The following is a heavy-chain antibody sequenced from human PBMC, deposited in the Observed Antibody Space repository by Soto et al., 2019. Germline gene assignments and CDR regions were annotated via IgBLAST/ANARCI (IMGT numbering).Heavy chain of an antibody. Sequence: ASVKVSCKASGYTFTDHYIHWLRQAPGQSLEWTGWINPYSGGTHFARKFQDRVTMARDTSVSTAYMELSSLKSDDTAVYYCARPKYGETYFDSWGQGTVVTVSS. J-gene: IGHJ4*02. D-gene: IGHD2-21*01. V-gene: IGHV1-2*02. CDR1: GYTFTDHY. CDR3: ARPKYGETYFDS. CDR2: INPYSGGT.